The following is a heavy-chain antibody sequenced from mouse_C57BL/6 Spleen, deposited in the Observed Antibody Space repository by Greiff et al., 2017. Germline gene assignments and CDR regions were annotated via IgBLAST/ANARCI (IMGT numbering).Heavy chain of an antibody. CDR1: GFNIKDYY. Sequence: VQLQQSGAELVRPGASVKLSCTASGFNIKDYYMHWVKQRPEQGLEWIGRIDPEDGDTEYAPKFQGKATMTADTSSNTAYLPLSSLTSEDTAVYYCTTARTVVAWDYGGQGTTLTVAS. D-gene: IGHD1-1*01. CDR3: TTARTVVAWDY. V-gene: IGHV14-1*01. J-gene: IGHJ2*01. CDR2: IDPEDGDT.